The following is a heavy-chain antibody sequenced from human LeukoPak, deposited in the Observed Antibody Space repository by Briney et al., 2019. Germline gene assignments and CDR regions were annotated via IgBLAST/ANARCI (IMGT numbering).Heavy chain of an antibody. J-gene: IGHJ4*02. V-gene: IGHV4-59*08. Sequence: SETLSLTCTASGGSISSYYWSWIRQPPGKGLEWIGYIYYSGYTDYNPSLKSRVTMSVDTSKNQFSLKLSSVTAADTAVYYCATLQSSGYDYSDYWGQGIQVTVSS. CDR1: GGSISSYY. D-gene: IGHD3-22*01. CDR2: IYYSGYT. CDR3: ATLQSSGYDYSDY.